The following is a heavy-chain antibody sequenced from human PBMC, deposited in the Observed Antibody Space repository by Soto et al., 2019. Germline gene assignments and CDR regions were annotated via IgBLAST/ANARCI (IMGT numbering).Heavy chain of an antibody. V-gene: IGHV1-3*01. CDR3: ARDGIAARGVLDY. CDR1: RYAFTSSS. CDR2: INAGHGNT. D-gene: IGHD6-6*01. Sequence: ASVKLSCKASRYAFTSSSIHWVRQAPGQRLEWMGWINAGHGNTKYSQKFQGRVTITRDTSASTAYMKLSSLRTEDTAVYYCARDGIAARGVLDYWGQGTLVTVSS. J-gene: IGHJ4*02.